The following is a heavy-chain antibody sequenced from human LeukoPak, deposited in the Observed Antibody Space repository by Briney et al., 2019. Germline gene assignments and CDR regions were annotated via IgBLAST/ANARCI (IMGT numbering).Heavy chain of an antibody. Sequence: SETLSLTCTVSGASVSSGGYYWGWLRQPPGKGLEWIGYIYYSGSTNYNPSLKSRVTISVDTSKNQFSLKVSSVTAADTAVYYCARRGGSGRSFDYWGQGTLVTVSS. D-gene: IGHD3-10*01. V-gene: IGHV4-61*08. CDR3: ARRGGSGRSFDY. CDR1: GASVSSGGYY. CDR2: IYYSGST. J-gene: IGHJ4*02.